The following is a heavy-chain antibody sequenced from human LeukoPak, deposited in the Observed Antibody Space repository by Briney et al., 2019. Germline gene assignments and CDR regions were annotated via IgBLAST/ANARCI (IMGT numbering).Heavy chain of an antibody. J-gene: IGHJ4*02. CDR2: ISGSGGST. CDR1: GFTFSSYG. D-gene: IGHD2-2*01. CDR3: AKDGSTSVYYFDY. V-gene: IGHV3-23*01. Sequence: GGSLRLSCAASGFTFSSYGMHWVRQAPGKGLEWVSAISGSGGSTYYADSVKGRFTISRDNSKNTLYLQMNSLRAEDTAVYYCAKDGSTSVYYFDYWGQGTLVTVSS.